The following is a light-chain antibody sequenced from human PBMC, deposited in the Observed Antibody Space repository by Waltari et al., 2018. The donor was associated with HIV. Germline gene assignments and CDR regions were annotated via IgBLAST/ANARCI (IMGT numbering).Light chain of an antibody. V-gene: IGLV2-23*02. CDR1: SSDVGNYNV. Sequence: QSALTQPASVPGPPVQSITIPCTGTSSDVGNYNVVSRYQPHPGKAPKLMIYEVSKRTSGLSTRFSCSKSRNTASLTISGLQAEDEADYYCCSYAGSSTLVFGTGTKVTGL. CDR3: CSYAGSSTLV. CDR2: EVS. J-gene: IGLJ1*01.